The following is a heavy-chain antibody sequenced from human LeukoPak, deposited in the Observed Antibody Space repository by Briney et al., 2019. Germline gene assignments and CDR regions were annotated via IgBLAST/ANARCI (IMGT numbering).Heavy chain of an antibody. CDR1: GFIFSNYS. V-gene: IGHV3-48*02. Sequence: PRGSLRLSRAASGFIFSNYSMYCVRPALGKRLELISYISSGSSTIYYADSVKGRFTISRDNAKNSLYMQMNSLRDEDTAVYYCARDLLDIVLIPAASLYYFDYWGQGTLVTVPS. CDR3: ARDLLDIVLIPAASLYYFDY. J-gene: IGHJ4*02. CDR2: ISSGSSTI. D-gene: IGHD2-2*03.